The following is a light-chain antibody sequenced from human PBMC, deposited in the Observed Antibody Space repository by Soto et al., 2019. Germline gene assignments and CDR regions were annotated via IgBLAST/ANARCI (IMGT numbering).Light chain of an antibody. CDR2: DAS. Sequence: EIVLTQSPATLSLSPGERATLSCRASQSVSSYLAWYQQKPGQAPRLLIYDASNRATGIPARFSGSGSGTDFALTICSLEREDFAVYYCQQRSNWPPYTFGQGTKLEIK. CDR1: QSVSSY. CDR3: QQRSNWPPYT. J-gene: IGKJ2*01. V-gene: IGKV3-11*01.